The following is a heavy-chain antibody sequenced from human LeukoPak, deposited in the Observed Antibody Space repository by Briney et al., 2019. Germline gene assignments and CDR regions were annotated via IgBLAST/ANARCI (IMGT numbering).Heavy chain of an antibody. Sequence: ASVKVSCKASGYTFTGYYMHWVRQAPGRGLEWMGRINPNSGGTNYAQKFQGRVTMTRDTSISTAYMELSRLRSDDTAVYYCATASQNYYDTDYWGQGTLVTVSS. CDR2: INPNSGGT. V-gene: IGHV1-2*06. D-gene: IGHD3-22*01. J-gene: IGHJ4*02. CDR1: GYTFTGYY. CDR3: ATASQNYYDTDY.